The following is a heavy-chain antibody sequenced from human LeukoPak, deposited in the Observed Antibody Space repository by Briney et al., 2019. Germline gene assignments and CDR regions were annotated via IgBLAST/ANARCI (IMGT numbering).Heavy chain of an antibody. V-gene: IGHV4-39*07. CDR1: GGSISSSSYY. J-gene: IGHJ4*02. D-gene: IGHD5-12*01. CDR3: ARDWRIVATIGIDY. Sequence: KSSETLSLTCTVSGGSISSSSYYWGWIRQPPGKGLEWIGSIYHSGSTYYNPSLKSRVTISVDTSKNQFSLKLSSVTAADTAVYYCARDWRIVATIGIDYWGQGTLVTVSS. CDR2: IYHSGST.